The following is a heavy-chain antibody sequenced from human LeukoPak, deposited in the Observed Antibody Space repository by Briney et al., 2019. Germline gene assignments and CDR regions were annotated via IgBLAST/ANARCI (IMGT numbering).Heavy chain of an antibody. CDR2: IYYSGST. Sequence: SETLSLTCTVSGGSISSYYWSWVRQPPGKGLEWIGYIYYSGSTNYNPSLKSRVTISVDTSKNQFSLKLSSVTAADTAAYYCARSDYGDYIFDYWGQGTLVTVSS. CDR1: GGSISSYY. CDR3: ARSDYGDYIFDY. D-gene: IGHD4-17*01. J-gene: IGHJ4*02. V-gene: IGHV4-59*01.